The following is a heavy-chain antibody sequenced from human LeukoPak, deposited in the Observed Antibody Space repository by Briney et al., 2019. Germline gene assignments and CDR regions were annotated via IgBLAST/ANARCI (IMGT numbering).Heavy chain of an antibody. CDR2: INSDGSRT. V-gene: IGHV3-74*01. J-gene: IGHJ4*02. CDR3: ARVMGRYCSSTSCYVDY. Sequence: GGSLRLSCAASGFTFSTYWMHWVRQAPGKGLVWVSRINSDGSRTSYADSVKGRFTISRDNSKNTLYLQMNSLRAEDTAVYYCARVMGRYCSSTSCYVDYWGQGTLVTVSS. D-gene: IGHD2-2*01. CDR1: GFTFSTYW.